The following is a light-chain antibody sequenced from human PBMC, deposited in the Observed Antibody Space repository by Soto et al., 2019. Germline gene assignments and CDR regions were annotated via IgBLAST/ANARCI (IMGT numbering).Light chain of an antibody. CDR2: GAS. V-gene: IGKV3-15*01. CDR1: QNVNSN. CDR3: QQYNQWPIT. Sequence: EIVMTQSPASLSVSPGERATLSCRASQNVNSNLAWYQQKPGQAPRFLIYGASTRATGIPARFSGSGSGTEFTLTISSLQSEDFAVFYCQQYNQWPITFGQGTRLEI. J-gene: IGKJ5*01.